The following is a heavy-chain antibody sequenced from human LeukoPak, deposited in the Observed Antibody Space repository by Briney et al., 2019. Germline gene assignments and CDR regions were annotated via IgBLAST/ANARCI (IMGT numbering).Heavy chain of an antibody. CDR3: ARDSYYYGSGIDY. J-gene: IGHJ4*02. D-gene: IGHD3-10*01. Sequence: SETLSPTCTVSGGSISSYYWSWIRQPPGKGLEWIGYISYSGSTNYNPSLKSRVTISVDTSKNQFSLNLSSVTAADTAVYYCARDSYYYGSGIDYWGQGALVTVSS. V-gene: IGHV4-59*01. CDR2: ISYSGST. CDR1: GGSISSYY.